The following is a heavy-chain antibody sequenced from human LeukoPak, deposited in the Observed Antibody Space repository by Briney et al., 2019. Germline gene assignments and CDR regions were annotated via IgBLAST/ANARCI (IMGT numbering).Heavy chain of an antibody. CDR1: GGSFSGYY. CDR3: ARDETYSSDWQSNHYYYYMDV. Sequence: SETLSLTCAVYGGSFSGYYWGWIRQPPGKGLEWIGSIYHSGSTYYNPSLKSRVTISVDTSKNQFSLKVRSVTAADTAVYYCARDETYSSDWQSNHYYYYMDVWGKGTTVTVS. V-gene: IGHV4-38-2*02. D-gene: IGHD6-19*01. CDR2: IYHSGST. J-gene: IGHJ6*03.